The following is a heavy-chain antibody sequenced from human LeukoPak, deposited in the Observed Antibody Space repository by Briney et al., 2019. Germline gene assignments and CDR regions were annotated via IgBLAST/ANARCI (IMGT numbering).Heavy chain of an antibody. Sequence: SGGSLRLSCAASRFTFDTSWMSWVRQSPGKGLEWVANIQLDGSDKYYLDSVKGRFTISRDNAKNSLYLQMNSLRVEDTAVYYCARVLGVSYDNFGPDAFDVWGLGTKVTVSS. CDR1: RFTFDTSW. V-gene: IGHV3-7*04. CDR3: ARVLGVSYDNFGPDAFDV. D-gene: IGHD3-16*01. J-gene: IGHJ3*01. CDR2: IQLDGSDK.